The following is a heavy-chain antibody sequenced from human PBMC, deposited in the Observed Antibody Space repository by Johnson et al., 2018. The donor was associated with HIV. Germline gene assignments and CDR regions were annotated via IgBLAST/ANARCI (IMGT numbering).Heavy chain of an antibody. V-gene: IGHV3-72*01. CDR1: GFIFSDHY. D-gene: IGHD3-16*01. J-gene: IGHJ3*02. CDR3: VRGVSYAGHNSDVFDI. Sequence: VQLVESGGGLVQPGGSLRLSCAASGFIFSDHYMDWVRQGPGKGLEWVGRIRNKVNSYTTQYAASVKGRFTISRDDSKNLMYLQMKSLKTEATAVYCCVRGVSYAGHNSDVFDIWGQGTVVTVSS. CDR2: IRNKVNSYTT.